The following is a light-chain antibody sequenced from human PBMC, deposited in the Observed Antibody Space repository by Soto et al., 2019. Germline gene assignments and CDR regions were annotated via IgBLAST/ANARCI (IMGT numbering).Light chain of an antibody. Sequence: QSVLTQPASVSGSPGQSITISCTGTSGDIGANDYVSWYQQHPGKAPKLMIFEVTNRPSGVPNRFSGSKSGKTTSLPISRLQPEDEADHYCQSYDSSLSGVFGSGTKVPVL. CDR1: SGDIGANDY. CDR2: EVT. CDR3: QSYDSSLSGV. V-gene: IGLV2-14*01. J-gene: IGLJ1*01.